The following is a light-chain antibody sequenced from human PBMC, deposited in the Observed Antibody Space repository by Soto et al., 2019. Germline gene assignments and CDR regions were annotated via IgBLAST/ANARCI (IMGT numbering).Light chain of an antibody. Sequence: DIPLTQSPSFLSASVGDRVTITCRVSQDISSSLAWYQQKPGKAPKLLIYDASTLQTGVPSRFRGSGSGTEFTLTISSLQPEDFATYSCQQLASYPIGTFGGGTKVEIK. CDR2: DAS. CDR1: QDISSS. V-gene: IGKV1-9*01. J-gene: IGKJ4*01. CDR3: QQLASYPIGT.